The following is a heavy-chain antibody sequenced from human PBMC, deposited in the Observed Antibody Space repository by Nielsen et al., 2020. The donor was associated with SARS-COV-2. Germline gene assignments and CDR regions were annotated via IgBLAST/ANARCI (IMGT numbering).Heavy chain of an antibody. V-gene: IGHV3-23*01. CDR2: ISGSGETT. CDR3: ARSAVGQYGDFDY. CDR1: GFTFSSCA. J-gene: IGHJ4*02. D-gene: IGHD6-19*01. Sequence: GESLKISCAASGFTFSSCAVSWVRQAPGKGLEWVSAISGSGETTYYADSVKGRFTISRDKSKNTLYLQMSTLRAEDTAAYYCARSAVGQYGDFDYWGQGTLVTVSS.